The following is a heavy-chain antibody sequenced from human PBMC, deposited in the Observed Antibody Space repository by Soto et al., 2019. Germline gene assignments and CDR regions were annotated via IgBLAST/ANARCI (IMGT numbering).Heavy chain of an antibody. D-gene: IGHD6-13*01. Sequence: QVQLVESGGGVVQPGRSLRLSCAASGFTFSSYGMHWVRQAPGKGLERVAVIWYDGSNKYYADSVKGRFTISRDNSKNTLYLQMNSLRAEDTAVYYCARGRYSSSWEMDYWGQGTLVTVSS. CDR2: IWYDGSNK. CDR3: ARGRYSSSWEMDY. J-gene: IGHJ4*02. CDR1: GFTFSSYG. V-gene: IGHV3-33*01.